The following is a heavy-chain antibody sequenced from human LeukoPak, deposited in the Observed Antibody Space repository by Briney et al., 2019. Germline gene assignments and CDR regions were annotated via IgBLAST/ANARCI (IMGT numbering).Heavy chain of an antibody. V-gene: IGHV4-59*12. CDR3: ARNPSSDYGDYGYFDY. J-gene: IGHJ4*02. Sequence: SETLSLTCTVSGGSISSYYWSWIRQPPGKGLEWIGSIYYSGSTYYNPSLKSRVTISVDTSKNQFSLKLSSVTAADTAVYYCARNPSSDYGDYGYFDYWGQGTLVTVSS. CDR2: IYYSGST. D-gene: IGHD4-17*01. CDR1: GGSISSYY.